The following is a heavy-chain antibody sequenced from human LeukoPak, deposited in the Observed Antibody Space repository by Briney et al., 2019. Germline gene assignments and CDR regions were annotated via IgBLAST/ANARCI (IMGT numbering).Heavy chain of an antibody. CDR2: ISCSGGIT. CDR1: GFTFNSYA. CDR3: AKDEVAARPAFLGC. V-gene: IGHV3-23*01. J-gene: IGHJ4*02. D-gene: IGHD6-6*01. Sequence: QPGGSLRLSCAASGFTFNSYAMNWVRQAPGKGLEWVSAISCSGGITYYADSVKGRFTISRDNSKNTLYLQMNSLRAEDTAVYYCAKDEVAARPAFLGCWGQGTLVTVSS.